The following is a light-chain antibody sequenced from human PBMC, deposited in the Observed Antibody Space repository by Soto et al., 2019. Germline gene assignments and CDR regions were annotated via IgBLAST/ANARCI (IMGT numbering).Light chain of an antibody. CDR2: GTS. Sequence: EIVLTQSPATLSVSPGERATLSCRASQSVGGNLAWYQQKPGQAPRLLIHGTSTRATGIPARFSGSGSGTVFTLSISSLQYEDFAIYYCQQYDHLITFGQGTRLEIK. V-gene: IGKV3-15*01. J-gene: IGKJ5*01. CDR1: QSVGGN. CDR3: QQYDHLIT.